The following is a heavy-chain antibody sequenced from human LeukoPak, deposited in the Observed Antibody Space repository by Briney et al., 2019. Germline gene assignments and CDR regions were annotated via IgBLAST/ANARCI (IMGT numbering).Heavy chain of an antibody. J-gene: IGHJ4*02. CDR3: ATGDGPFDY. Sequence: ASVKVSCKASGYTFTSYGISWVRQAPGQGLEWMGWISAYNGNSNYAQKLQGRVTMTEDTSTDTAYMELSSLRSEDTAVYYCATGDGPFDYWGQGTLVTVSS. V-gene: IGHV1-18*01. CDR2: ISAYNGNS. D-gene: IGHD3/OR15-3a*01. CDR1: GYTFTSYG.